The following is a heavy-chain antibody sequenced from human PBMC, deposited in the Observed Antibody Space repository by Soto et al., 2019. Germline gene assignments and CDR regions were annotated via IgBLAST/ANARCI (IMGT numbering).Heavy chain of an antibody. J-gene: IGHJ4*02. D-gene: IGHD5-18*01. CDR1: GFTFSTYA. CDR2: ISGSGGST. Sequence: GGSLRLSCAASGFTFSTYAMAWVRQAPGKGLEWVSAISGSGGSTYYADSVKGRFTISRDNSKNTLYLQMNSLRAEDTAVYYCAKDAAMGYYFDYWGQGTLVTVS. V-gene: IGHV3-23*01. CDR3: AKDAAMGYYFDY.